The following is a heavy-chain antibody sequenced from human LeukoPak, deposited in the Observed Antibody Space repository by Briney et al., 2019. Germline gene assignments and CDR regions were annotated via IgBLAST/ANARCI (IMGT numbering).Heavy chain of an antibody. Sequence: ASVKVSCKASGYTFTTYTMNWVRQAPGQGLEWMGWINTNTGNPTYAQGFTGRFVFSLDTSVNTAYLQISSLTAEDTAVYYCARGATRWVDAATQYYYMVVWGKGTTVTVSS. D-gene: IGHD2-15*01. J-gene: IGHJ6*03. V-gene: IGHV7-4-1*02. CDR1: GYTFTTYT. CDR2: INTNTGNP. CDR3: ARGATRWVDAATQYYYMVV.